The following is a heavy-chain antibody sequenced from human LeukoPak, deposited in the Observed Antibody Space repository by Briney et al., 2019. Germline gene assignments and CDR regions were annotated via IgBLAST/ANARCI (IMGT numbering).Heavy chain of an antibody. J-gene: IGHJ4*02. D-gene: IGHD3-10*01. CDR1: GGSISGTNW. Sequence: SGTLSLTCGVSGGSISGTNWWSWVRQPPGQGLEWIGEISLAGQTNYDPSLNGRVTMSLDKSSNQLSLHLTSVTAADTAMYYCARHSPAGSGSDRRPFDYWGQGTLVTVSS. CDR3: ARHSPAGSGSDRRPFDY. CDR2: ISLAGQT. V-gene: IGHV4-4*02.